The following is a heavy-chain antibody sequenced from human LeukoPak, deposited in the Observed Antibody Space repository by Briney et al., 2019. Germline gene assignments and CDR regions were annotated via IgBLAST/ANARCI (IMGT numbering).Heavy chain of an antibody. Sequence: GGSLRLSCAASGFTFRSYWMSWVRQAPGKGLEWVANIKQDGSEKNYVDSVKGRFTISRDNAKNSLYLQMNSLRAEDTAVYYCARDRTYYDFWSGYYRGPFDYWGQGTLVTVSS. CDR3: ARDRTYYDFWSGYYRGPFDY. CDR1: GFTFRSYW. CDR2: IKQDGSEK. J-gene: IGHJ4*02. V-gene: IGHV3-7*01. D-gene: IGHD3-3*01.